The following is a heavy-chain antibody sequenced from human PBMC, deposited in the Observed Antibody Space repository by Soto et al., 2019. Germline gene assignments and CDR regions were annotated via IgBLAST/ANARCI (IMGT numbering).Heavy chain of an antibody. CDR3: ARGVSGFSKRIVGIVLPGMYDFDI. CDR2: IYFTVST. Sequence: PQTLSLTCSVYGGSINNYHWLCIRQPPRRGMEWIGYIYFTVSTNYNPCSKRRVTISVDTSKNQFSLKLSSVTAADTAVYYCARGVSGFSKRIVGIVLPGMYDFDIWGQGTMVT. D-gene: IGHD2-2*01. J-gene: IGHJ3*02. CDR1: GGSINNYH. V-gene: IGHV4-59*01.